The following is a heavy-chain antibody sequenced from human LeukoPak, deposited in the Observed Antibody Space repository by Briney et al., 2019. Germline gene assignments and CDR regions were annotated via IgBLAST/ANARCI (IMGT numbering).Heavy chain of an antibody. D-gene: IGHD3-10*01. J-gene: IGHJ4*02. CDR1: GFTFSSYG. CDR2: IRYDGSNK. CDR3: AKDMVTMVRGAIDY. Sequence: PGGSLRLSCAASGFTFSSYGMHWVRQAPGKGLEWVAFIRYDGSNKYYADSVKGRFTISRDNSKNTLYLQMNSLRAEDAAVYYCAKDMVTMVRGAIDYWGQGTLVTVSS. V-gene: IGHV3-30*02.